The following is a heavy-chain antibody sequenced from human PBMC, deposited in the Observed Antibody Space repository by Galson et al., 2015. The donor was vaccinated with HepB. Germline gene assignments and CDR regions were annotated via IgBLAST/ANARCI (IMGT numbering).Heavy chain of an antibody. CDR3: ARGYSSGNFDY. J-gene: IGHJ4*02. CDR1: GFTFSSYA. Sequence: SLRLSCAASGFTFSSYAMHWVRQAPGKGLEWVAVISYDGSNKYYADSVKGRFTISRDNSKNTLYLQMNSLRAEDTAVYYCARGYSSGNFDYWGQGTLVTVSS. V-gene: IGHV3-30-3*01. D-gene: IGHD3-22*01. CDR2: ISYDGSNK.